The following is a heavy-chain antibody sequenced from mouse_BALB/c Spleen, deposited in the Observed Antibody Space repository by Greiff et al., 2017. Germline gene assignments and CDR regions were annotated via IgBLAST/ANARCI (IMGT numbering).Heavy chain of an antibody. CDR1: GYTFTSYW. D-gene: IGHD1-1*01. V-gene: IGHV1-7*01. CDR2: INPSTGYT. Sequence: QVQLQQSGAELAKPGASVKMSCKASGYTFTSYWMHWVKQRPGQGLEWIGYINPSTGYTEYNQKFKDKATLTADKSSSTAYMQLSSLTSEDSAVYYCARTGSSYWYFDVWGAGTTVTVSS. CDR3: ARTGSSYWYFDV. J-gene: IGHJ1*01.